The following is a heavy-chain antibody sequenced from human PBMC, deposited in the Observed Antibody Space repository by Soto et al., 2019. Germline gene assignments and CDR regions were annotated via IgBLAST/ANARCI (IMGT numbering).Heavy chain of an antibody. D-gene: IGHD2-21*01. Sequence: PGGSLRLSCAASGFLISANAMSWVRQAPGGGLEWVSTISGSAGVAFYADSVRGRFIISRDISKNTLYLQLSTLRADDMARYYCVKGSVWTWFAPWGQGILVTVSS. CDR1: GFLISANA. CDR3: VKGSVWTWFAP. V-gene: IGHV3-23*01. CDR2: ISGSAGVA. J-gene: IGHJ5*02.